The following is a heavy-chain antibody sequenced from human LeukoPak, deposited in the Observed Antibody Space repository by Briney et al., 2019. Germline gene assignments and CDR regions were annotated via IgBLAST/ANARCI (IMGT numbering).Heavy chain of an antibody. D-gene: IGHD6-13*01. J-gene: IGHJ4*02. Sequence: PSQTLSLTCTVSGGSISCGGYYWSWIRQHPGKGLEWIGYIYYSGSTYYNPSLKSRVTISADTSKNQFSLKLSSVTAADTAVYYCARARSAAGNFDYWGQGTLVTVSS. CDR3: ARARSAAGNFDY. V-gene: IGHV4-31*03. CDR2: IYYSGST. CDR1: GGSISCGGYY.